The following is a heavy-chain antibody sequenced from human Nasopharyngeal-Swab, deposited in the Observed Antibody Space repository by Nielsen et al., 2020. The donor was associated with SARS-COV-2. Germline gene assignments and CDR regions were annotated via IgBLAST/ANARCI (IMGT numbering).Heavy chain of an antibody. Sequence: GESLKISCKGSGYSFTSYWIGWVRQMPGKGLEWMGIIYPGDSDTRYSPSFQGQVTISADKSISTAYLQWSSLKASDTAMYYCARFGDPGIAAAGTGFDPWGQGTLVTVSS. V-gene: IGHV5-51*01. CDR3: ARFGDPGIAAAGTGFDP. D-gene: IGHD6-13*01. CDR1: GYSFTSYW. J-gene: IGHJ5*02. CDR2: IYPGDSDT.